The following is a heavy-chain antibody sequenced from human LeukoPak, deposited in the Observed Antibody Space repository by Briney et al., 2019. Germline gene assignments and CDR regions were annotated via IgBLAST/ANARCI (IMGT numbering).Heavy chain of an antibody. CDR3: ARGPKSFYYYGMDV. CDR2: INPTSSVT. V-gene: IGHV1-2*02. CDR1: GYTFVGYF. J-gene: IGHJ6*02. Sequence: ASVKVSCKASGYTFVGYFMYWVRQVPGQGLECMGWINPTSSVTNYAQHFQGRVTMTSDTSISTTYMELRRLTSDDTAVYYCARGPKSFYYYGMDVWGQGTTVTVSS.